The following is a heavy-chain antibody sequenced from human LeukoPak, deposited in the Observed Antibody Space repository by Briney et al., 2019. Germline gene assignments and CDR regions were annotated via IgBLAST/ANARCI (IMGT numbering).Heavy chain of an antibody. J-gene: IGHJ4*02. CDR3: ARAGSHWHYVY. Sequence: GGSLRPSCAASGFTFSGFSMSWVRQSPTKGLEWVANIKQDGSERYYVDSVKGRFTISRDNAKNSLSLQMNNLRVEDTAVYYCARAGSHWHYVYWGQGTVVTVSS. D-gene: IGHD3-10*01. CDR2: IKQDGSER. V-gene: IGHV3-7*01. CDR1: GFTFSGFS.